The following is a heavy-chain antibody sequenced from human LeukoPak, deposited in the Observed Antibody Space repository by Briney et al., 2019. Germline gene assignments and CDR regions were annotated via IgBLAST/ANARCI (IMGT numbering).Heavy chain of an antibody. CDR2: IKQDGSEK. V-gene: IGHV3-7*01. J-gene: IGHJ6*02. CDR1: GFTFSSYW. D-gene: IGHD1-1*01. Sequence: GGSLRLSCAASGFTFSSYWMSWVRQAPGKGLEGVANIKQDGSEKYYVDSVKGRFTISRDNAKNSLYLQMNSLRAEDTAVYYCARGDWNYYYYNGMDVWGQGTTVTVSS. CDR3: ARGDWNYYYYNGMDV.